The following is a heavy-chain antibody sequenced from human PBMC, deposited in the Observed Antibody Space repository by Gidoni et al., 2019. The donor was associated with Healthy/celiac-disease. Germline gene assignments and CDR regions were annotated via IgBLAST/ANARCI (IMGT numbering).Heavy chain of an antibody. Sequence: QVQLQQWGAGLLKPSETLSLTCAVYGGSFSGYYWSWIRQPPGKGLEWIGEINHSGSTNYNPSLKSRVTISVDTSKNQFSLKLSSVTAADTAVYYCARVGVVVPAAIGAFDIWGQGTMVTVSS. CDR3: ARVGVVVPAAIGAFDI. V-gene: IGHV4-34*01. CDR2: INHSGST. J-gene: IGHJ3*02. D-gene: IGHD2-2*02. CDR1: GGSFSGYY.